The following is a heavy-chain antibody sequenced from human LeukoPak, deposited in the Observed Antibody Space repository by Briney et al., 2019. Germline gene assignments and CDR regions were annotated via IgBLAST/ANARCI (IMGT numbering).Heavy chain of an antibody. J-gene: IGHJ4*02. D-gene: IGHD6-6*01. Sequence: SETLSLTCTVSGGSISSYYWSWIRQPPGKGLEWIGYIYYSGSTNYNPPLKSRVTISVDTSKNQFSLKLSSVTAADTAVYYCARVHSSSSFDYWGQGTLVTVSS. CDR1: GGSISSYY. V-gene: IGHV4-59*01. CDR3: ARVHSSSSFDY. CDR2: IYYSGST.